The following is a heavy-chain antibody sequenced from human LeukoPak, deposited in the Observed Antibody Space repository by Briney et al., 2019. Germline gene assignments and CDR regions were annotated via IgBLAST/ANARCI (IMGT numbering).Heavy chain of an antibody. V-gene: IGHV4-61*01. CDR2: IYYSGST. J-gene: IGHJ5*02. D-gene: IGHD3-10*01. Sequence: SETLSLTCTVSGGSVSSGSYYWSWMRQPPGKGLEWIGYIYYSGSTNYNPSLKSRVTISVDTSKNQFSLKLSSVTAADTAVYYCARDLGTYYYGSGSYLFDPWGQGTLVTVSS. CDR3: ARDLGTYYYGSGSYLFDP. CDR1: GGSVSSGSYY.